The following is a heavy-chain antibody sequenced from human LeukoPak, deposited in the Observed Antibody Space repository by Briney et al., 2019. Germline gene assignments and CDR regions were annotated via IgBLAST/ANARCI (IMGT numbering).Heavy chain of an antibody. Sequence: ASVKVSCKASGGTFSSYAISWVRQAPGQGLEWMGGIIPIFGTANYAQKFQGRVTITTDESASTAYMELSSVRSEDTAVYYCAREVVVPAANWYFDLRGRGTLVTVSS. D-gene: IGHD2-2*01. CDR1: GGTFSSYA. CDR3: AREVVVPAANWYFDL. V-gene: IGHV1-69*05. J-gene: IGHJ2*01. CDR2: IIPIFGTA.